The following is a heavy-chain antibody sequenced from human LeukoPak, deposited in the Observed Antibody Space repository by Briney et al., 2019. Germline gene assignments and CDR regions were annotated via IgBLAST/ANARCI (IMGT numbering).Heavy chain of an antibody. D-gene: IGHD1-26*01. CDR1: GGSISSYY. Sequence: SETLSLTCTVSGGSISSYYWSWIRQPPGKGLEWIGYIYTSGSTNYNPSLKSRVTISVDTSKNQFSLKLSSVTAADTAVHYCARHPGSSGAFDIWGQGTMVTVSS. V-gene: IGHV4-4*09. J-gene: IGHJ3*02. CDR3: ARHPGSSGAFDI. CDR2: IYTSGST.